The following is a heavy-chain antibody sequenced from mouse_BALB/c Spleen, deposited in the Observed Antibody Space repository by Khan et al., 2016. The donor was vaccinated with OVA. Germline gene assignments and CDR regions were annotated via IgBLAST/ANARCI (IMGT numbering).Heavy chain of an antibody. J-gene: IGHJ4*01. D-gene: IGHD1-2*01. Sequence: VQLQQSGAELVKAGASVKLSCTASGFNIKDTYIHWVKQKPEQGLEWIGRIDPATGNTKYDPKFQGKATITSDPSSTTAYLRLSSLTSEDTAGYYCARTETHYYGSYTMDYWGQGTSVTVSS. CDR2: IDPATGNT. CDR1: GFNIKDTY. V-gene: IGHV14-3*02. CDR3: ARTETHYYGSYTMDY.